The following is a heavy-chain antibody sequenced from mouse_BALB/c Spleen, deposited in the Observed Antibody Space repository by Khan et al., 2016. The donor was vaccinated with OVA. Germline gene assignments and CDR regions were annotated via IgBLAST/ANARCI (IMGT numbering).Heavy chain of an antibody. Sequence: QVQLQQPGAELVRPGVSVKISCKASGYTFTDYAMHWVTQRHAKNLEWIGVISTNYGDADYSQKFQGKASMTVDRSSSTVYMDLARLTSEDSAIDCSVRGGKFAYWGQGTLVTVSA. V-gene: IGHV1S137*01. CDR1: GYTFTDYA. CDR3: VRGGKFAY. CDR2: ISTNYGDA. D-gene: IGHD1-1*02. J-gene: IGHJ3*01.